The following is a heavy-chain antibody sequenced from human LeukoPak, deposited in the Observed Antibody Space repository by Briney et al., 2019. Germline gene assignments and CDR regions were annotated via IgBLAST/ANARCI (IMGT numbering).Heavy chain of an antibody. J-gene: IGHJ4*02. Sequence: GGSLRLSCAASGFTVSSNYMSWVRQAPGKGLEWVSVIYSGGSTYYADSVKGRFTISRDNSKNTLYLQMNSLRAEDTAVYYCARPRAYDTRDFDYWGQGTLVTVSS. CDR3: ARPRAYDTRDFDY. CDR2: IYSGGST. CDR1: GFTVSSNY. D-gene: IGHD3-22*01. V-gene: IGHV3-53*01.